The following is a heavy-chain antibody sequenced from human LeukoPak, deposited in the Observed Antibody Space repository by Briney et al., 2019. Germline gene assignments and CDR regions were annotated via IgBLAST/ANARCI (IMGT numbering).Heavy chain of an antibody. J-gene: IGHJ4*02. Sequence: GGSLRLSCAASGFTFDDYAMHWVRQAPGKGLEWVSGISWNSGSIGYADSVKGRFTISRDNAKNSLYLQMNSLRAEDMALYYCAKDSSYSSSYYFDYWGQGTLVTVSS. CDR2: ISWNSGSI. D-gene: IGHD6-13*01. V-gene: IGHV3-9*03. CDR3: AKDSSYSSSYYFDY. CDR1: GFTFDDYA.